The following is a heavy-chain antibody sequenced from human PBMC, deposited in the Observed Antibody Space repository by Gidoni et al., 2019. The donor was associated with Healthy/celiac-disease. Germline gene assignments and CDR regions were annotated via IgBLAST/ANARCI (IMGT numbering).Heavy chain of an antibody. CDR2: IWYDGSNK. CDR1: GFPSGRYG. D-gene: IGHD2-2*01. Sequence: QVQLVESGGGVVKPGRSLRLSCAASGFPSGRYGMHWVRQAPGKGLEWVAVIWYDGSNKYYAESVKGRFTISRDNSKNTLYLQMNSLRAEDTAVYYCARWAVVVPAARHYYGMDVWGQGTTVTVSS. J-gene: IGHJ6*02. CDR3: ARWAVVVPAARHYYGMDV. V-gene: IGHV3-33*01.